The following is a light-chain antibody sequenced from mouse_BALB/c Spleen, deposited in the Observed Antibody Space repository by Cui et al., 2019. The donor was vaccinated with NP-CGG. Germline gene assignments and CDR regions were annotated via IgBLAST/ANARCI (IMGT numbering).Light chain of an antibody. CDR2: GAN. V-gene: IGLV1*01. J-gene: IGLJ1*01. CDR3: ALWYSNHWV. CDR1: TGAVTTSNY. Sequence: QAVLTQESTLPASPVETVTLTCRSSTGAVTTSNYANWVQEKPDHLFTGLIGGANNRAPGVPARFSGSLIGDKAALTITGAQTDDEAIYFCALWYSNHWVFGGGTKLTVL.